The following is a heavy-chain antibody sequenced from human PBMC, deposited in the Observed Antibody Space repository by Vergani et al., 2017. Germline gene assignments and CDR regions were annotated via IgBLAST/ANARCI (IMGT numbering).Heavy chain of an antibody. CDR2: ISAYNGNT. CDR3: ARDFVGITMMQTDWYFDL. CDR1: GYTFTSYG. Sequence: QVQLVQSGAEVKKPGASVKVSCKASGYTFTSYGISWVRQAPGQGLEWMGWISAYNGNTNYAQKLQGRVTMTTDTSKRTAYMELRSLRSDDTAVYYCARDFVGITMMQTDWYFDLWGRGTLVTVSS. J-gene: IGHJ2*01. V-gene: IGHV1-18*01. D-gene: IGHD3-22*01.